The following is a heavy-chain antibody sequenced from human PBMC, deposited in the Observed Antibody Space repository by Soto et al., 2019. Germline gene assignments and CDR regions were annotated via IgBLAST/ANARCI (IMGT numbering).Heavy chain of an antibody. V-gene: IGHV4-31*03. CDR1: PGSLSSGGSY. Sequence: SQRRWRPCSVSPGSLSSGGSYRSWIRQRPGKGLEWIGYIYYSGSTYYNPSLKSRVTISVDTSKNQFSLKLSSVTAADTAVYYCARDGSGYYDILTGANYYGMDVWGQGTTVT. J-gene: IGHJ6*02. D-gene: IGHD3-9*01. CDR3: ARDGSGYYDILTGANYYGMDV. CDR2: IYYSGST.